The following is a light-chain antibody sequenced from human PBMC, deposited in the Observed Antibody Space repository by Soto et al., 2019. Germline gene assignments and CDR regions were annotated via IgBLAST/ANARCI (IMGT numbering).Light chain of an antibody. CDR3: QVWDSSSDPVV. V-gene: IGLV3-21*04. Sequence: SYELTQPPSVSVAPGKTARITCGGNNIGSKSVHWYQQKPGQAPVLVIYYDIDRPSGIPERFSGANSGNTATLTISRVEAGDEADYYCQVWDSSSDPVVFGGGTKVTVL. CDR2: YDI. CDR1: NIGSKS. J-gene: IGLJ2*01.